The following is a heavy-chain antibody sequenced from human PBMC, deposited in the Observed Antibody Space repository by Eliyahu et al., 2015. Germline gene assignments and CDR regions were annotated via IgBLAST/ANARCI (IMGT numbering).Heavy chain of an antibody. CDR3: ARGVNAGVDY. D-gene: IGHD4-17*01. Sequence: QVQLVQSGAXVKEPGASXXVSXKASGYTFIDLDIXWVRQAAGQGPEWMGWMTPKXGYAGYAQNFQGRVFMTRXPSISTAYMELTNLTSEDTAFYYCARGVNAGVDYWGQGTLVTVSS. V-gene: IGHV1-8*01. J-gene: IGHJ4*02. CDR1: GYTFIDLD. CDR2: MTPKXGYA.